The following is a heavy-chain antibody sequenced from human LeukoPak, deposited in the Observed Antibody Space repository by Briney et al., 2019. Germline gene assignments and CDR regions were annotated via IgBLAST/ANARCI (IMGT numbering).Heavy chain of an antibody. J-gene: IGHJ5*02. V-gene: IGHV3-23*01. D-gene: IGHD3-22*01. CDR3: AKDGDSGGYPNWFDP. CDR2: ISGSGGST. Sequence: GGSLRLSCAASGFTFSSYAMSWVRQAPGKGLEWVSAISGSGGSTYYADSVKGRFTISRDNSKNTLYLQMNSLRAEDTAVYYCAKDGDSGGYPNWFDPWGQGTLVTVSS. CDR1: GFTFSSYA.